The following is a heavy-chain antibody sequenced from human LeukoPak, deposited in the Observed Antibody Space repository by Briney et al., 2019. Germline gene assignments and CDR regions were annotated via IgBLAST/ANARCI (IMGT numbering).Heavy chain of an antibody. V-gene: IGHV4-39*01. CDR3: AGRFSSVEGYYYYGMDV. J-gene: IGHJ6*01. CDR2: FYYSGST. CDR1: GGSISSSTYY. Sequence: SETLSLTCTVSGGSISSSTYYWGRIRQPPGKGLEWIGSFYYSGSTYYKPSLKSRVTISVDTSKNQFSLRLTSVTAADTAVYYCAGRFSSVEGYYYYGMDVWGQGTTVTVSS. D-gene: IGHD6-25*01.